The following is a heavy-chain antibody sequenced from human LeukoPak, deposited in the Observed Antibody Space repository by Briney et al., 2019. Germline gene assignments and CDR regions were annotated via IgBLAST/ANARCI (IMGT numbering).Heavy chain of an antibody. Sequence: GGSLRLSCAASGLTFYSYAMSWVRQAPGKGLEWVSTMSGSGGRTYYADSVKGRFTISRDNSKNTLYLQMNSLRAEDTAVYYCAKTAASSGYISGWSPDYWGQGTLVTVSS. V-gene: IGHV3-23*01. J-gene: IGHJ4*02. CDR1: GLTFYSYA. D-gene: IGHD6-19*01. CDR2: MSGSGGRT. CDR3: AKTAASSGYISGWSPDY.